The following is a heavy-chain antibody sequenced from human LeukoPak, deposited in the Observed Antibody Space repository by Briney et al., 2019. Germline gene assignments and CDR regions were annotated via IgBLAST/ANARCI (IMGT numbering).Heavy chain of an antibody. V-gene: IGHV1-69*04. CDR3: ARDLYDSSGYYPH. CDR2: IIPILGIA. Sequence: KISCKGSGYSFTSYWISWVRQMPGKGLEWMGRIIPILGIANYAQKFQGRVTITADKSTSTAYMELSSLRSEDTAVYYCARDLYDSSGYYPHWGQGTLVTVSS. J-gene: IGHJ1*01. D-gene: IGHD3-22*01. CDR1: GYSFTSYW.